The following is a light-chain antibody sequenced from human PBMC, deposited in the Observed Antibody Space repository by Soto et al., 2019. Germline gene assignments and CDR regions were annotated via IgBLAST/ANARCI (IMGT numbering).Light chain of an antibody. CDR3: QHYDNLPPFT. Sequence: DIQMTQSPSSLSASVGDRVTITCQASQDIRKYLHWYQQKPGRAPKLLIYGASNLETGVPSRFSGSGYGTDFTFTISSLQPEDIATYYCQHYDNLPPFTFGPGTKVAIK. CDR2: GAS. CDR1: QDIRKY. J-gene: IGKJ3*01. V-gene: IGKV1-33*01.